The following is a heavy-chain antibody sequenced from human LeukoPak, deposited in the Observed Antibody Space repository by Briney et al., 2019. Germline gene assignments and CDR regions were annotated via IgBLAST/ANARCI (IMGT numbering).Heavy chain of an antibody. CDR3: ARDDGRWPTLGFDY. CDR1: GFTFSSYA. D-gene: IGHD1-26*01. Sequence: GGSLRLSCAASGFTFSSYAMSWVRQAPGKGLEWVSSISSSSSYIYYADSVKGRFTISRDNAKNSLYLQMNSLRAEDTAVYYCARDDGRWPTLGFDYWGQGTLVTVSS. CDR2: ISSSSSYI. J-gene: IGHJ4*02. V-gene: IGHV3-21*01.